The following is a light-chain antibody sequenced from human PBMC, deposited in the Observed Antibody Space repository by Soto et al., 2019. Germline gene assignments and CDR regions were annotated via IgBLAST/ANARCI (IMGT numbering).Light chain of an antibody. V-gene: IGLV2-23*01. CDR2: EGS. CDR3: CSYAGNVV. J-gene: IGLJ2*01. CDR1: SSDVGSYNL. Sequence: QSALTQPASVSGSPGQSITISCTGTSSDVGSYNLVSWYQQHPGKAPKLMIYEGSKRPSGVSNRFSGSKSGNTASLTISGLQAADEADYYCCSYAGNVVFGGGTKLTVL.